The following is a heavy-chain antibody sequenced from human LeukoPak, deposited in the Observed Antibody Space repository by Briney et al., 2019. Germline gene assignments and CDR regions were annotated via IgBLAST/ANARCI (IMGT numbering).Heavy chain of an antibody. CDR2: IYYSGST. J-gene: IGHJ6*03. D-gene: IGHD6-13*01. Sequence: SETLSLTCAVYGGSFSGYYWSWIRQPPGKGLEWIGNIYYSGSTNYNPSLKSRVTISVDTSKNQFSLKLSSVAAADTAVYYCTRGSIAYYYMDVWGKGTTVTISS. V-gene: IGHV4-59*01. CDR1: GGSFSGYY. CDR3: TRGSIAYYYMDV.